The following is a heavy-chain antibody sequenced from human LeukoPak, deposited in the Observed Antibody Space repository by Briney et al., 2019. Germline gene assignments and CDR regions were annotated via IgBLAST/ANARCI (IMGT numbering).Heavy chain of an antibody. D-gene: IGHD3-9*01. CDR3: ARGPYYDILTAYYYYYYMDV. Sequence: SETLSLTCTVSGNSISSGDNYWSWIRQPAGKGLEWIGRIYTSGSTNYNPSLKSRVTISVDTSKNQFSLKLSSVTAADTAVYYCARGPYYDILTAYYYYYYMDVWGKGTTVTISS. CDR2: IYTSGST. V-gene: IGHV4-61*02. CDR1: GNSISSGDNY. J-gene: IGHJ6*03.